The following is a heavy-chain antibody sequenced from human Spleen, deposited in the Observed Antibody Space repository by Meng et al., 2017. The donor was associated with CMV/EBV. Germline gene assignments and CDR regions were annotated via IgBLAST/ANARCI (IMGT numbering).Heavy chain of an antibody. Sequence: GGSLRLSCAASGFTFSSYSMNWVRQAPGKGLEWVSSISSSSSYIYYADSVKGRFTISRDNAKNSLYLQMNSLRAEDTAVYYCARDPQFLHYYGSGSYYGHWGQGTLVTVSS. CDR2: ISSSSSYI. V-gene: IGHV3-21*01. D-gene: IGHD3-10*01. J-gene: IGHJ4*02. CDR1: GFTFSSYS. CDR3: ARDPQFLHYYGSGSYYGH.